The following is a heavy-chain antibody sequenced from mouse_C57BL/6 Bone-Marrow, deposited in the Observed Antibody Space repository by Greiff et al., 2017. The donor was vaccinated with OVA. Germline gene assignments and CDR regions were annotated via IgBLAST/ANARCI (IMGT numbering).Heavy chain of an antibody. J-gene: IGHJ2*01. V-gene: IGHV1-64*01. CDR2: IHPNSGST. Sequence: QVQLQQPGAELVKPGASVKLSCKASGYTFTSYWMHWVKQRPGQGLEWIGMIHPNSGSTNYNEKFKSKATLTVDKSSSTAYMQLSSPTSEDSAVYYCARNYGSSNYFDYWGQGTTLTVSS. D-gene: IGHD1-1*01. CDR3: ARNYGSSNYFDY. CDR1: GYTFTSYW.